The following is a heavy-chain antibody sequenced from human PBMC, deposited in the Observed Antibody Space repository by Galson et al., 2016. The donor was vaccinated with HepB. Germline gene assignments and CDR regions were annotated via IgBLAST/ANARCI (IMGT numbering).Heavy chain of an antibody. CDR2: INSDGSST. CDR3: ASSVAAAGNWFDP. Sequence: SLRLSCAASGFTFSNHWMHWVRQAPGKGLVWVSRINSDGSSTSYADSVKGRFTISRDNAKNTLYLQMNSLRAEDTAVYYCASSVAAAGNWFDPWGQGTLVTVSS. CDR1: GFTFSNHW. V-gene: IGHV3-74*01. J-gene: IGHJ5*02. D-gene: IGHD6-13*01.